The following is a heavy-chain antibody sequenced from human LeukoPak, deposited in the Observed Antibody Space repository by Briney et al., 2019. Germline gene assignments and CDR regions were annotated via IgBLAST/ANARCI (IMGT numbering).Heavy chain of an antibody. D-gene: IGHD4-17*01. J-gene: IGHJ4*02. V-gene: IGHV3-23*01. Sequence: HPGGSLRLSCAASGFTCRNYVRSWVRQARGKGLGWGSGISRTSPDTYYAHPVKGRFPIFRDDPRGILYLQMNSLRAEDTGVYYCAKDMDDDGAFLFHYWGQGALVPVSS. CDR1: GFTCRNYV. CDR2: ISRTSPDT. CDR3: AKDMDDDGAFLFHY.